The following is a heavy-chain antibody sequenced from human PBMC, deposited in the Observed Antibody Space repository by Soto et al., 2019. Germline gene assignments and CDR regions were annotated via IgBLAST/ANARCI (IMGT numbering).Heavy chain of an antibody. V-gene: IGHV4-59*01. Sequence: LSLTCTVSGGSISSYYWSWIRQPPGKGLEWIGYIYYSGSTNYNPSLKSRVTISVDTSKNQFSLKLSSVTAADTAVYYCARDTVTTYYHYGMDVWGQGTTVTVSS. CDR2: IYYSGST. J-gene: IGHJ6*02. CDR1: GGSISSYY. D-gene: IGHD4-4*01. CDR3: ARDTVTTYYHYGMDV.